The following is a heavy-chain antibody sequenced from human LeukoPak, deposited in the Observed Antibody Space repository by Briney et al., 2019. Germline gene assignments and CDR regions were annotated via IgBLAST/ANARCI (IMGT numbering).Heavy chain of an antibody. J-gene: IGHJ4*02. V-gene: IGHV3-53*01. Sequence: PGGSLRLSCTVSGFTVSSNSMSWVRQAPGKGLEWVSFIYSDNTHYSDSVKGRFTISRDNSKSTLYLQMNSLRAEDTAVYYCARRAGAYSHPYDYWGQGTLVTVPS. CDR3: ARRAGAYSHPYDY. CDR2: IYSDNT. D-gene: IGHD4/OR15-4a*01. CDR1: GFTVSSNS.